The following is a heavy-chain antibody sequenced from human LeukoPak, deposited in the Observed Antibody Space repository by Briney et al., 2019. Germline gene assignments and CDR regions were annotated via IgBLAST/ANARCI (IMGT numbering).Heavy chain of an antibody. Sequence: SETLSLTCAVYGGSFSGYYWSWIRQPPGKGLEWIGEINHSGSTNYNPSLKSRVTISVDRSKNQFSLKLSSVTAADTAVYYCARAGRRGYYGMDVWGKGTTVTVSS. V-gene: IGHV4-34*01. CDR3: ARAGRRGYYGMDV. D-gene: IGHD1-1*01. J-gene: IGHJ6*04. CDR2: INHSGST. CDR1: GGSFSGYY.